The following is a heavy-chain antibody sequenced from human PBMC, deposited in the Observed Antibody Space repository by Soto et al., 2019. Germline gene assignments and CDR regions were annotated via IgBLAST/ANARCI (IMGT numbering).Heavy chain of an antibody. D-gene: IGHD3-3*01. V-gene: IGHV4-39*01. Sequence: QLQLQESGPGLVKPSETLSLTCTVSGGSISSSEYSWGWIRQPPGKGLEWIGSIYYSGSTYYNPSLKNRVTLSIASYMKEFSLNLTSVSASYTALYYWARHASDYYVSWCQGTLVTVSS. J-gene: IGHJ5*02. CDR2: IYYSGST. CDR1: GGSISSSEYS. CDR3: ARHASDYYVS.